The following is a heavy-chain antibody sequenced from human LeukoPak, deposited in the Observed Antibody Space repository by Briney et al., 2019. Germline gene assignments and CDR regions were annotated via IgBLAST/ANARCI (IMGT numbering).Heavy chain of an antibody. Sequence: GGSLRLSGAASGFTFSNFWMHWVRQAPGKGLVWVSGIKSDGSSTSHVDSVKGRFTISRDNAKNTLDLQMNGLRAEDTAVYYCARGGYGAHMGWGQGTLVTVSS. D-gene: IGHD4-17*01. J-gene: IGHJ4*02. V-gene: IGHV3-74*01. CDR1: GFTFSNFW. CDR2: IKSDGSST. CDR3: ARGGYGAHMG.